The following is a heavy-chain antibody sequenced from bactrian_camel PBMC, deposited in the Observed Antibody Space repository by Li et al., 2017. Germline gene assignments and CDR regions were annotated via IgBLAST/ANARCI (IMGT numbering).Heavy chain of an antibody. Sequence: QVQLVESGGGLVQPGGSLTLSWVVNGTTTSLNCMGWFRQPTGKDYEGVASLDPFHGATNYADAVKGRFTISRENARNMLYLQLNSLLSEDTALYYCAGYGRNWDYNEWGQGTQVTVS. CDR3: AGYGRNWDYNE. CDR2: LDPFHGAT. J-gene: IGHJ4*01. V-gene: IGHV3S54*01. D-gene: IGHD6*01. CDR1: GTTTSLNC.